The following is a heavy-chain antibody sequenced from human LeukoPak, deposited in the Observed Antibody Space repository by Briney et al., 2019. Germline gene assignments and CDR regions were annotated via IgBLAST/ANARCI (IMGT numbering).Heavy chain of an antibody. J-gene: IGHJ6*03. D-gene: IGHD6-6*01. CDR3: ARESIGIPYYYYMDV. V-gene: IGHV3-48*04. CDR1: GFTFSSYS. CDR2: ISSSSSTI. Sequence: GGSLRLSCAASGFTFSSYSMNWVRQAPGKGLEWVSYISSSSSTIYYADPVKGRFTISRDNAKNSLYLQMNSLRAEDTAVYYCARESIGIPYYYYMDVWGKGTTVTVSS.